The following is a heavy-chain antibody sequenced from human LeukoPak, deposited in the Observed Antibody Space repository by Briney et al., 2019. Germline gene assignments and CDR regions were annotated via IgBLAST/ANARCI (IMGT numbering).Heavy chain of an antibody. CDR2: INTDGGTI. D-gene: IGHD5-18*01. V-gene: IGHV3-74*01. Sequence: GGSLRLSCAASGVTFTDSTMRWARQPPGEGLGWGSRINTDGGTINYADSVRGRFTISRDNANSMLYLHMNSLRVEDTAVYYCVRIGVTTDMVIVEYWGQGTLVTVSS. CDR3: VRIGVTTDMVIVEY. J-gene: IGHJ4*02. CDR1: GVTFTDST.